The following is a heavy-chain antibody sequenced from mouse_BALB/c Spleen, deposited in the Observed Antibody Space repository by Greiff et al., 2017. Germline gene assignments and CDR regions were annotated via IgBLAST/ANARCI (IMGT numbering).Heavy chain of an antibody. D-gene: IGHD1-1*01. CDR1: GFNIKDTY. CDR3: ASRTTVVAQGY. CDR2: IDPANGNT. V-gene: IGHV14-3*02. J-gene: IGHJ2*01. Sequence: EVKLVESGAELVKPGASVKLSCTASGFNIKDTYMHWVKQRPEQGLEWIGRIDPANGNTKYDPKFQGKATITADTSSNTAYLQLSSLTSEDTAVYYCASRTTVVAQGYWGQGTTLTVSS.